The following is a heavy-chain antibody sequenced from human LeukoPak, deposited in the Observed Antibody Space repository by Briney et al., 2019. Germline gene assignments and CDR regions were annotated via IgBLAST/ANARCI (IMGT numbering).Heavy chain of an antibody. V-gene: IGHV3-23*01. CDR3: AREGSSWYLDWFDP. Sequence: GGSLRLSCAASGFIFSSYAMSWVRQAPGKGLEWVSAISGSGGNTYYADSVKGRFTISRDNSKNTLYLQMNSLGPEDTAVYYCAREGSSWYLDWFDPWGQGTLVTVSS. CDR2: ISGSGGNT. CDR1: GFIFSSYA. D-gene: IGHD6-13*01. J-gene: IGHJ5*02.